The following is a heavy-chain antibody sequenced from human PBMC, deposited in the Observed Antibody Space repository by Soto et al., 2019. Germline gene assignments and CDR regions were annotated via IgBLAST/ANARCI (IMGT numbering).Heavy chain of an antibody. D-gene: IGHD6-19*01. CDR1: GFTFSSYA. J-gene: IGHJ6*02. CDR2: ISGSGGST. V-gene: IGHV3-23*01. CDR3: AKERAVADHYYYYGMDV. Sequence: EVQLLESGGGLVQPGGSLRLSCAASGFTFSSYAMSWVRQAPGKGLEWVSAISGSGGSTYYADSVKGRFTISRDNSKNTLYLQMNSLRAEDTAVYYCAKERAVADHYYYYGMDVWGQGTTVTVSS.